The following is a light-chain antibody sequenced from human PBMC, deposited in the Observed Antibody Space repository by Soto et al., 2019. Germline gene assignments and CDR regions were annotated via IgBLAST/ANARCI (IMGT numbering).Light chain of an antibody. CDR3: QQYGSSPRT. J-gene: IGKJ1*01. V-gene: IGKV3-20*01. CDR2: GAS. Sequence: DIVLTQSPGTVSLSPGERAILSCRASQSVSSSYLAWYQQKPGQAPRLLIYGASSRATGIPDRFSGSGSGTDFTLTISRLEPEDFAVYYCQQYGSSPRTFGQGTKVDI. CDR1: QSVSSSY.